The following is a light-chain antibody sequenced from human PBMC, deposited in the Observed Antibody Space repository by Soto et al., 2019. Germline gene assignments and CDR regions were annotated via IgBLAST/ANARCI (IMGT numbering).Light chain of an antibody. J-gene: IGKJ1*01. CDR2: GTS. CDR3: LQDYSYPRT. CDR1: QAIRTE. Sequence: AIQMTQSPSSLSASVGDRVIITCRASQAIRTELGWYQQRPGKAPKLLIYGTSKLQGRVPSRFSGSGSGTEFTLTINGLQPEDFATYYCLQDYSYPRTFGQGTKVDVK. V-gene: IGKV1-6*01.